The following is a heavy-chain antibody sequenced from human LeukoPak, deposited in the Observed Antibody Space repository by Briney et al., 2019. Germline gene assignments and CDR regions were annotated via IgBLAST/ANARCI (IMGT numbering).Heavy chain of an antibody. CDR3: ARDAFSRMSGFGVVSDAFDI. J-gene: IGHJ3*02. D-gene: IGHD3-3*01. Sequence: GGSLRLSCAASGFTFSSYWMSWVRQAPGKGPEWVANIKQDGGEKYYVDSVKGRFTISRDNAKNSLYLQMNSLRAEDTAVYYCARDAFSRMSGFGVVSDAFDIWGQGTMVTVSS. CDR1: GFTFSSYW. V-gene: IGHV3-7*01. CDR2: IKQDGGEK.